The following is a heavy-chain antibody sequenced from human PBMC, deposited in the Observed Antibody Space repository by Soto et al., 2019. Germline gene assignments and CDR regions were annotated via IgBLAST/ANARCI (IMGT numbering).Heavy chain of an antibody. J-gene: IGHJ4*02. CDR2: ITPGGGTT. CDR1: GFGFSSYA. V-gene: IGHV3-23*01. CDR3: AKDRGADFTSYRYCDY. D-gene: IGHD3-16*01. Sequence: PRGSLILSCAASGFGFSSYAMSWVRQAPGKGLEWVSGITPGGGTTNYADSVKGRFTISRDNSNNTLYLETNSLRVEDTAIYYCAKDRGADFTSYRYCDYWVKGNLVPV.